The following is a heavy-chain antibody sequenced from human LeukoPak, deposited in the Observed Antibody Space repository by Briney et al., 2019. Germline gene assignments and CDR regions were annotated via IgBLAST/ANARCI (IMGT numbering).Heavy chain of an antibody. CDR1: GCSISSSSYY. Sequence: SETLSLTCTVSGCSISSSSYYWSWIRQPPGKGLEWIGEINHSGSTNYNPSLKSRVTISVDTSKNQFSLKLSSVTAPDTAVYYCARSYASSGDDAFDIWGQGTMVTVSS. J-gene: IGHJ3*02. V-gene: IGHV4-39*07. D-gene: IGHD3-22*01. CDR3: ARSYASSGDDAFDI. CDR2: INHSGST.